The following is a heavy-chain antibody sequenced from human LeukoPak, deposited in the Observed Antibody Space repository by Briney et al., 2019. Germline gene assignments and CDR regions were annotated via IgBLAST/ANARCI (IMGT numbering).Heavy chain of an antibody. Sequence: GGSLRLSCAASGVTFSIYFWRHGVRQAPGKGLVWVSRIKSDGSNSTYADSVKGRFTISRDNAKNALYLQMNTLRAEYTAVYYCVRDLDLGGYSSFEYWGQGPLVTVSS. V-gene: IGHV3-74*01. CDR3: VRDLDLGGYSSFEY. CDR2: IKSDGSNS. D-gene: IGHD4-23*01. J-gene: IGHJ4*02. CDR1: GVTFSIYFW.